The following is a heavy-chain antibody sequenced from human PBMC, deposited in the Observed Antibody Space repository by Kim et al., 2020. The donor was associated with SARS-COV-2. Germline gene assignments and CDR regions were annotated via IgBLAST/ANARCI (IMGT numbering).Heavy chain of an antibody. CDR2: IHTTGST. V-gene: IGHV4-4*07. D-gene: IGHD3-9*01. J-gene: IGHJ5*02. CDR1: GGSISSYC. CDR3: ARTPRTGYYNWFDP. Sequence: SETLSLTCTVSGGSISSYCWSWVRQPAGKGLEWVGHIHTTGSTNYNPSLNSRVTMSIDASKNQFSLKLSSVTAADTAVYYCARTPRTGYYNWFDPWGQGT.